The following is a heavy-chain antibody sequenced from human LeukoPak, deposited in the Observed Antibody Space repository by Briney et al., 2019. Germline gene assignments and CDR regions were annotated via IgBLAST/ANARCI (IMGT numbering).Heavy chain of an antibody. J-gene: IGHJ4*02. Sequence: PGGSLRLSCAASGFIFSGYAMSWVRQAPGKGLEWVSTISGSGGSTYYADSVKGRFTISRDNSKNTLYLQMNSLRAEDTAVYYCAKDRYSSSPGYFDYWGQGTLVTVSS. CDR3: AKDRYSSSPGYFDY. CDR1: GFIFSGYA. D-gene: IGHD6-6*01. V-gene: IGHV3-23*01. CDR2: ISGSGGST.